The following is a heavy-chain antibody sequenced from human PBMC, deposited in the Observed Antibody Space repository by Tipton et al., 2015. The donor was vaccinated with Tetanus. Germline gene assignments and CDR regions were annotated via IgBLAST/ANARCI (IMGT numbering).Heavy chain of an antibody. D-gene: IGHD5-18*01. CDR1: GGSISSYY. CDR2: IYYSGST. J-gene: IGHJ3*02. Sequence: LTCTVSGGSISSYYWSWIRQPPGKGLEWIGYIYYSGSTNYNPSLKSRVTISVDTSKNQFSLKLSSVTAADTAVYYCARRFVDTARNDAFDIWGQGTMVTVSS. CDR3: ARRFVDTARNDAFDI. V-gene: IGHV4-59*08.